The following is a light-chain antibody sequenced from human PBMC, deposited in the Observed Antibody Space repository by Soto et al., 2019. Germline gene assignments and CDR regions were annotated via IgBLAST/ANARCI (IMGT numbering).Light chain of an antibody. Sequence: EIVMTQSPATLSVSPGERATLSCRASQSVSNNLAWYQKKSGQAPRLLIFGASTRATDIPARFGGSGSGTEFTLTISSLQSEDFAVYYCQQYKNWPLTFGGGTKV. CDR3: QQYKNWPLT. CDR2: GAS. J-gene: IGKJ4*01. CDR1: QSVSNN. V-gene: IGKV3-15*01.